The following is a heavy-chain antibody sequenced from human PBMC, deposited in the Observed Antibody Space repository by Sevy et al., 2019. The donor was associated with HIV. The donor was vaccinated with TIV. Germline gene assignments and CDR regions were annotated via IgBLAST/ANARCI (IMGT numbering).Heavy chain of an antibody. D-gene: IGHD3-3*01. V-gene: IGHV4-61*01. CDR2: IYYSGST. CDR1: GGSVSSGSYY. CDR3: ARDFTKGDAFDI. J-gene: IGHJ3*02. Sequence: SETLSLTCTVSGGSVSSGSYYWSWIRQPPGKGLEWIGYIYYSGSTNYNPSLKSRVTISVDTSKNQFSLKLSSVTAAETAVYYCARDFTKGDAFDIWGQGTMVTVSS.